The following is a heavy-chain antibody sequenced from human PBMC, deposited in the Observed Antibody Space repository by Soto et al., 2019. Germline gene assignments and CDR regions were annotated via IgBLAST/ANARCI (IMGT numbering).Heavy chain of an antibody. J-gene: IGHJ6*02. V-gene: IGHV1-2*02. CDR2: INPNSGGT. CDR1: GYTFTSYY. CDR3: ARERRWVTTDLRYGMDV. Sequence: AASVKVSCKASGYTFTSYYMHWVRQAPGQGLEWMGWINPNSGGTNYAQKFQGRVTMTRDTSISTAYMELGRLGSDDTAVYYCARERRWVTTDLRYGMDVWGQGTTVTVSS. D-gene: IGHD4-17*01.